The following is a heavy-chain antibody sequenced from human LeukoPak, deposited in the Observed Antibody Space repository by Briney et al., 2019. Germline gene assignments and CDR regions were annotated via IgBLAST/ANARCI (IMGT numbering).Heavy chain of an antibody. CDR2: IWYDGGNK. J-gene: IGHJ4*02. CDR3: ARIPTTVTTEYYFDY. V-gene: IGHV3-33*01. Sequence: PGGSLRLSCAASGFTFSSYGMHWVRQAPGKGLEWVAVIWYDGGNKYYADSVKGRFTISRDNSKNTLYLQMNSLRAEDTAVYYCARIPTTVTTEYYFDYWGQGTLVTVSS. D-gene: IGHD4-17*01. CDR1: GFTFSSYG.